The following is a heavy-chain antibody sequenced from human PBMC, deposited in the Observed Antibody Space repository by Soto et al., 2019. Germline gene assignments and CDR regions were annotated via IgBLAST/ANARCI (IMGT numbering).Heavy chain of an antibody. CDR2: ISAYTGKT. J-gene: IGHJ3*01. CDR1: GYSFTGYG. CDR3: ARDRRYSGSYNLPFYAFDL. Sequence: QVQLVQSGTEVKKPGASVKVSCKALGYSFTGYGINWVRQAPGQGLEWMGWISAYTGKTNYAQKVQGSLTMTTDTSKSTAYMELRSLRSDDTAVYYFARDRRYSGSYNLPFYAFDLWGQGKTVTVSS. D-gene: IGHD1-26*01. V-gene: IGHV1-18*04.